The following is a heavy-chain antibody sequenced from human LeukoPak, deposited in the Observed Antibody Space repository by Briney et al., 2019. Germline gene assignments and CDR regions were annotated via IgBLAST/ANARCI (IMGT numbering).Heavy chain of an antibody. CDR1: GFTFSSYG. D-gene: IGHD3-10*01. CDR3: ARGFPTEGIDY. Sequence: GGSLKLSCAASGFTFSSYGMHWVRQAPGKGLEWVAVIWYDGSNKYYADSVKGRFTISRDNSENTLYLQMNSLRAEDTAVYYCARGFPTEGIDYWGQGTLVTVSS. J-gene: IGHJ4*02. CDR2: IWYDGSNK. V-gene: IGHV3-33*01.